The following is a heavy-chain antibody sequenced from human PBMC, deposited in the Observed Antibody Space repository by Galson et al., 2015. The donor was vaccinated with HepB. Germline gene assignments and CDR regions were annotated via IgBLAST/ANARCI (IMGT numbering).Heavy chain of an antibody. CDR3: ARGVKQLPPGFFESSRENFDI. CDR1: GESFSGYY. J-gene: IGHJ3*02. Sequence: ETLSLTCAVYGESFSGYYWSWIRQPPGKGLEWIGEINHSGSTNYNPSLKSRVIISVDTSKNQFSLKLSSVTAADTAVYYCARGVKQLPPGFFESSRENFDIWGQGTMVTVSS. D-gene: IGHD6-6*01. CDR2: INHSGST. V-gene: IGHV4-34*01.